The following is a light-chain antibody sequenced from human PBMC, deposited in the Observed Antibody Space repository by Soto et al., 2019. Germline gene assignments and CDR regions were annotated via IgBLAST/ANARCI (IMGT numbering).Light chain of an antibody. CDR1: QSVSSN. CDR2: GPS. J-gene: IGKJ4*01. CDR3: QQYNNWPLT. Sequence: EIVMTQSPATLSLSPGERATLSCRASQSVSSNLAWYQQKPGQAPRLLIYGPSTRATGIPARFSGSGSGTEFNLTISSLQSEDFAVYYCQQYNNWPLTFGGGTKVEIK. V-gene: IGKV3-15*01.